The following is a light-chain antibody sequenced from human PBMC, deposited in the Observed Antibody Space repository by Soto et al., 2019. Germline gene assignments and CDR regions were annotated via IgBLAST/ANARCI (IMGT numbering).Light chain of an antibody. CDR2: DAS. CDR3: QQYDNLPT. V-gene: IGKV1-33*01. J-gene: IGKJ2*01. Sequence: DIQMTQSPSSLSASVGDRVTITCQASQDIDNYLNWYQQKPGKAPKLLINDASNLETGVPSRFSGSGSGTDFTFPISSLQPEDIATYYCQQYDNLPTFGQGTKLEIK. CDR1: QDIDNY.